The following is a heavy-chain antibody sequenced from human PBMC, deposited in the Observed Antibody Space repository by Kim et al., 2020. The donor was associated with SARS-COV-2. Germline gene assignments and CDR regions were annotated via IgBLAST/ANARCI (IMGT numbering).Heavy chain of an antibody. V-gene: IGHV4-34*01. Sequence: SETLSLTCAVYGGSFSGYYWSWIRQPPGKGLEWIGEINHSGSTNYNPSLKSRVTISVDTSKNQFSLKLSSVTAADTAVYYCARATPLLRTSRRFDYWGQGTLVTVSS. CDR2: INHSGST. D-gene: IGHD1-26*01. CDR3: ARATPLLRTSRRFDY. CDR1: GGSFSGYY. J-gene: IGHJ4*02.